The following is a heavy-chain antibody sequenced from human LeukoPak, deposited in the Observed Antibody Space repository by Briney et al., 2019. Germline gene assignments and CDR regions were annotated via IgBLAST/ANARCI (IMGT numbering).Heavy chain of an antibody. CDR2: IKQDGSEK. J-gene: IGHJ6*02. V-gene: IGHV3-7*01. CDR1: GFTFSSYA. CDR3: ARQRCPYWPYCSSTSYDYYYYGMDV. D-gene: IGHD2-2*01. Sequence: GGSLRLSCAASGFTFSSYAMSWVRQAPGKGLEWVANIKQDGSEKYYVDSVKGRFTISRDNAKNSLYLQMNSLRAEDTAVYYCARQRCPYWPYCSSTSYDYYYYGMDVWGQGTTVTVSS.